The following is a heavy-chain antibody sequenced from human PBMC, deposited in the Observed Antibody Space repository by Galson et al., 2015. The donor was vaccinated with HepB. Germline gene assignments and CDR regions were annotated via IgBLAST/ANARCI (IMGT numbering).Heavy chain of an antibody. CDR3: ARGPRGDFWSRSGEDGMDV. J-gene: IGHJ6*02. D-gene: IGHD3-3*01. Sequence: SLRLSCAASTFIFSTYSMNWVRQAPGKGLEWVSYISSSNSTIYYADSVKGRFTISRDNAKNSLYLQMNSLRAEDTAVYYCARGPRGDFWSRSGEDGMDVWGQGTTVTVSS. CDR1: TFIFSTYS. CDR2: ISSSNSTI. V-gene: IGHV3-48*04.